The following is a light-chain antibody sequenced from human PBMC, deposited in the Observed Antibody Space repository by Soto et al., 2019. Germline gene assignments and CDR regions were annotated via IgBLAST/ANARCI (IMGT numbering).Light chain of an antibody. CDR2: QDY. J-gene: IGLJ2*01. Sequence: SYELTQQPSQSVSPGQTANITCSGDKLGDKFVSWYQQKSGQSPALVIFQDYKRPSVMPERFSGSNSGNTATLTISGTQAVDEADYYCHAWDSTSYVVFGGGTRLTVL. CDR1: KLGDKF. CDR3: HAWDSTSYVV. V-gene: IGLV3-1*01.